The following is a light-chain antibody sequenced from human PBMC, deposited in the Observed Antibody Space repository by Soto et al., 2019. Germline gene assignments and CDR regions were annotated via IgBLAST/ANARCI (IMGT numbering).Light chain of an antibody. CDR3: GSWESSVSAGV. CDR2: ENN. Sequence: QAVVTQPPSVSAAAGQKVTISCSGSTSNIGNNHVAWYQHLPGSPPKLLIYENNKRPSGIPDRFSGSKSGTSATLGITGLQSGDEADYYCGSWESSVSAGVFGGGTKVTVL. V-gene: IGLV1-51*02. J-gene: IGLJ3*02. CDR1: TSNIGNNH.